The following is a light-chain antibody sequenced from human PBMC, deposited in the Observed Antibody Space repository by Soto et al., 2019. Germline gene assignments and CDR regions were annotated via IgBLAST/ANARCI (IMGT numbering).Light chain of an antibody. J-gene: IGKJ1*01. CDR1: QSISSY. CDR3: QQSYSSPPT. Sequence: DIQRTQSPSSLSASVGDRVTIPCRASQSISSYLNWYQQKPGKAPKLLIFAASSLQSGVPSRFSGSRSGPDFTLTISSLQPEDFATYYCQQSYSSPPTFGQGTKVDIK. V-gene: IGKV1-39*01. CDR2: AAS.